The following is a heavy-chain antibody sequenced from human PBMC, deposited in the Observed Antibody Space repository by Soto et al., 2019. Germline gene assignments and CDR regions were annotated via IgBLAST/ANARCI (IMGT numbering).Heavy chain of an antibody. CDR3: VRGEGGTMVRGVIVGMDV. D-gene: IGHD3-10*01. J-gene: IGHJ6*02. Sequence: SETLSLTCAVYGGSFSGYYWSWIRQPPGKGLEWIGEINHSGSTNYNPSLKSRVTISVDTSKNQFSLKLSSVTAADTAVYYCVRGEGGTMVRGVIVGMDVWGQGTTVTVSS. V-gene: IGHV4-34*01. CDR1: GGSFSGYY. CDR2: INHSGST.